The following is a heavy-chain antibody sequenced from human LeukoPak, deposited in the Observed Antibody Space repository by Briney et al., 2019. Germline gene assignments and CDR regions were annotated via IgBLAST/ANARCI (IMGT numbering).Heavy chain of an antibody. Sequence: GGSLRLSCAASGFSFSTTWMHWVRQAPGQGLVWVSRVTSDGTSTTYADSVKGRFTISRDNAKNTLYLQMNSLRAEDTAVYYCARDYGGSSPFDYWGQGTLVTVSS. J-gene: IGHJ4*02. CDR2: VTSDGTST. D-gene: IGHD4-23*01. CDR3: ARDYGGSSPFDY. CDR1: GFSFSTTW. V-gene: IGHV3-74*01.